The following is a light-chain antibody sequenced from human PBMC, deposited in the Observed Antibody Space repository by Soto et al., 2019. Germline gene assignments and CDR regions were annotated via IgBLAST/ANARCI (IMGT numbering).Light chain of an antibody. CDR3: KQYGSSPLT. CDR1: QSGSSSY. J-gene: IGKJ4*01. Sequence: EIVLKQSPGTLYLSPGERATLSCRASQSGSSSYLAWYQQKPGQAPRLLIYGASSRATGIPDRFSGSGSGTDFTLTISRLEPEEFAVYYCKQYGSSPLTFGGGTKVESK. CDR2: GAS. V-gene: IGKV3-20*01.